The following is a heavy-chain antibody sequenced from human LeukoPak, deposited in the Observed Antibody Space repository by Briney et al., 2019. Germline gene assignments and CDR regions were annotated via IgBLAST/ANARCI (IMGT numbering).Heavy chain of an antibody. V-gene: IGHV3-20*04. CDR3: ARDEVGATTREVWFDS. J-gene: IGHJ5*01. CDR2: VNWNGGST. D-gene: IGHD1-26*01. CDR1: GFTFSSAW. Sequence: GGSLRLSCATSGFTFSSAWMSWVRRAPGRGLEWVSGVNWNGGSTGYAESVKGRFTISRDNAKNSLSLQMNSLRAEDTALYYCARDEVGATTREVWFDSWGQGTLVTVSS.